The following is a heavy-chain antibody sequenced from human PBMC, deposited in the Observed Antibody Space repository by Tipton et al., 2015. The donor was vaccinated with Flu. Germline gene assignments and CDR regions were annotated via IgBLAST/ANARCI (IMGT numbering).Heavy chain of an antibody. CDR2: IWYDGSNK. Sequence: SLRLPCAASGFTFSSYGMHWVRQAPGKGLEWVAVIWYDGSNKYYADSVKGRFTISRDNSKNTLYLQMNSLRAEDTAVYYCARGVYSSGWYPFFDYWGQGTLVTVSS. CDR3: ARGVYSSGWYPFFDY. V-gene: IGHV3-33*01. CDR1: GFTFSSYG. J-gene: IGHJ4*02. D-gene: IGHD6-19*01.